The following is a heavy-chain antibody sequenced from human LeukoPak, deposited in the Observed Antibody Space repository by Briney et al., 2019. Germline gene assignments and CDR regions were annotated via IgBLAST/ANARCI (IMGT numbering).Heavy chain of an antibody. J-gene: IGHJ4*02. CDR2: IYHSGST. V-gene: IGHV4-38-2*02. Sequence: TSETLSLTCTVSGYSISSGYYWGWIRQPPGKGLEWIGSIYHSGSTYYNPSLKSRVTISVDTSKNQFSLKLSSVTAADTAVYYCAREFPGDYVFSPDYYFDYWGQGTLVTVSS. CDR1: GYSISSGYY. CDR3: AREFPGDYVFSPDYYFDY. D-gene: IGHD4-17*01.